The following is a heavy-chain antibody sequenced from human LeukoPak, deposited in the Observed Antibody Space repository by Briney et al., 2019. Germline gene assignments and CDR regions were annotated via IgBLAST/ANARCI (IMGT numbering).Heavy chain of an antibody. Sequence: GGSLRLSCAASGFTFSSYWMNWVRQAPGKGLEWVSYISSSSSTIHYADSVRGRFTISRDNAKNSLFLQMNSLRAEDTAVYYCARGGHYYGSGSYYLDYWGQGNLVTVSS. CDR1: GFTFSSYW. J-gene: IGHJ4*02. V-gene: IGHV3-48*01. CDR3: ARGGHYYGSGSYYLDY. D-gene: IGHD3-10*01. CDR2: ISSSSSTI.